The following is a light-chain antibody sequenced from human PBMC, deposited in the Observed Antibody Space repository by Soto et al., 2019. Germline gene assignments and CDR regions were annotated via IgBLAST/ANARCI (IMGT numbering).Light chain of an antibody. CDR3: SSYTNNNTRACV. V-gene: IGLV2-14*01. CDR2: EDT. J-gene: IGLJ1*01. Sequence: QSVLTQPASVSGSPGQSITISCTGTSGDIGSYNRVSWYQQHPGKAPKLIIYEDTDRPSGVSNRFSGSKSVNTASLTISGLQAEDEAEYYCSSYTNNNTRACVFGTGTKVTVL. CDR1: SGDIGSYNR.